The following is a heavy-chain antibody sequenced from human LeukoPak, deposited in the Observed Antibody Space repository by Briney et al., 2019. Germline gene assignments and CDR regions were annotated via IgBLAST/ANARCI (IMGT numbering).Heavy chain of an antibody. V-gene: IGHV4-34*01. CDR3: ARRYPHSYYYMDV. CDR2: INHSGST. CDR1: GDSFSGSY. J-gene: IGHJ6*03. Sequence: SETLSLTCAVYGDSFSGSYWSWIRQPPGKGPEWIGEINHSGSTNYNPSLKSRVTISVDTSKNQFSLKLSSVTAADTAVYYCARRYPHSYYYMDVWGKGTTVTISS. D-gene: IGHD1-14*01.